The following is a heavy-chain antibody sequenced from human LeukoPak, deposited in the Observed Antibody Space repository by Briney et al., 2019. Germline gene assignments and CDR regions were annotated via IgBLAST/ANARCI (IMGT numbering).Heavy chain of an antibody. CDR3: ARFSSSWYDDAFDI. D-gene: IGHD6-13*01. Sequence: SGTLSLTCAVSGGSISSSNWWSWVRQPPGKGLEWIGEIYHSGSTNYNPSLKSRVTISVDKSKNQFSLKLSSVTAADTAVYYCARFSSSWYDDAFDIWGQGTMVTVSS. J-gene: IGHJ3*02. CDR2: IYHSGST. CDR1: GGSISSSNW. V-gene: IGHV4-4*02.